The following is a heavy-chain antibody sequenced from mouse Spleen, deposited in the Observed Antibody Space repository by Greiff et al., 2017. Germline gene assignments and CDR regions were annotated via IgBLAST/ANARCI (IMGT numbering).Heavy chain of an antibody. CDR2: ISSGSSTI. D-gene: IGHD1-1*01. Sequence: DVKLVESGGGLVKPGGSLKLSCAASGFTFSDYGMHWVRQAPEKGLEWVAYISSGSSTIYYADTVKGRFTISRDNAKNTLFLQMTSLRSEDTAMYYCAILRRDYWGQGTTLTVSS. CDR1: GFTFSDYG. V-gene: IGHV5-17*01. J-gene: IGHJ2*01. CDR3: AILRRDY.